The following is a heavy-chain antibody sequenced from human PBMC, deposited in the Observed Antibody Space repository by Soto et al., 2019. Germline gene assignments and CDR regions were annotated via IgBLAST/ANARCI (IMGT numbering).Heavy chain of an antibody. V-gene: IGHV3-64*01. CDR3: ARDPDSSGYYYFDY. CDR1: GFTFSSYA. D-gene: IGHD3-22*01. J-gene: IGHJ4*02. CDR2: ISSYGGST. Sequence: GGSLKLSCAASGFTFSSYAMHWVRQAPGKGLEYVSAISSYGGSTYYANSVKGRFTISRDNSKNTLYLQMGSLRAEDMAVYYCARDPDSSGYYYFDYWGQGTLVTVSS.